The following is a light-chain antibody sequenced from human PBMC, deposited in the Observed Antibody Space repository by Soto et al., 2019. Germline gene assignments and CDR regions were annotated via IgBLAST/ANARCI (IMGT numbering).Light chain of an antibody. V-gene: IGLV2-14*01. CDR2: DVS. Sequence: QSALTQPASVSGSPGQSITISCTGSTSDIGSYNYVSWYHQNPGKAPKLMIYDVSNRPSGVSNRFSGSKSGNTASLTISGLQAEDEGDYYCSSYTSISTWVFGGGTQLTVL. CDR1: TSDIGSYNY. J-gene: IGLJ3*02. CDR3: SSYTSISTWV.